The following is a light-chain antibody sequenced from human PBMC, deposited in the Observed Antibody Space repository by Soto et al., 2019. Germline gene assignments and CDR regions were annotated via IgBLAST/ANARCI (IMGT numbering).Light chain of an antibody. CDR2: EVT. Sequence: QSALTQPASVSGSPGQSITISCTGTSNDVGGYKFVSWFQHQPDRAPKLIIYEVTKRPSGVSDRFSGSKSDNTASLTISGLQGEDEAVYYCCSYAGSVLFGGGTKLTVL. CDR3: CSYAGSVL. J-gene: IGLJ2*01. CDR1: SNDVGGYKF. V-gene: IGLV2-23*02.